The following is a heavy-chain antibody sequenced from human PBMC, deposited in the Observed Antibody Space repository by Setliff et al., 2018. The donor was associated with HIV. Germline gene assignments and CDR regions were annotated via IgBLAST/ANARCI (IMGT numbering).Heavy chain of an antibody. CDR1: GYTFTSYS. Sequence: ASVKVSCKSSGYTFTSYSMHWVRQAPGQGLEWMGIINPNSGGTNYAQKFQGRVTMTRDTSISTAYMELSRLRSDDTAVYYCARGDYDSSGYHHFDYWGQGTLVTVSS. CDR3: ARGDYDSSGYHHFDY. D-gene: IGHD3-22*01. V-gene: IGHV1-2*02. J-gene: IGHJ4*02. CDR2: INPNSGGT.